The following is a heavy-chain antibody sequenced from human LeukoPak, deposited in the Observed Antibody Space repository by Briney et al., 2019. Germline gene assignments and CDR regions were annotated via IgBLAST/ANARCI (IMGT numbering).Heavy chain of an antibody. J-gene: IGHJ5*02. Sequence: KPSETLSLTCGVSGYPISSGYYWGWIRQPPGKGLEWIASMYHTGTTYYNPSLKSRVTITVDTSKNHFSLGLTSVTAADTAVYYCTRLKWGDWLDPWGQGTLVTVSS. CDR1: GYPISSGYY. V-gene: IGHV4-38-2*01. D-gene: IGHD1-26*01. CDR2: MYHTGTT. CDR3: TRLKWGDWLDP.